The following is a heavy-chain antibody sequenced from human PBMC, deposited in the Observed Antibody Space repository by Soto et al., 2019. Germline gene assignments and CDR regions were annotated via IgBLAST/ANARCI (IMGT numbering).Heavy chain of an antibody. D-gene: IGHD3-22*01. CDR1: GYTFTNYY. J-gene: IGHJ4*02. CDR3: ARYDYYRSSDSQSFDY. V-gene: IGHV1-46*01. Sequence: ASVKXSCKASGYTFTNYYIHWVRQAPGQGLEWMGIINPSGGGTNYAQKFQGRLTMTRDTSTTTVYMELRSLRSDDTAVYYCARYDYYRSSDSQSFDYWGQGTLVTVSS. CDR2: INPSGGGT.